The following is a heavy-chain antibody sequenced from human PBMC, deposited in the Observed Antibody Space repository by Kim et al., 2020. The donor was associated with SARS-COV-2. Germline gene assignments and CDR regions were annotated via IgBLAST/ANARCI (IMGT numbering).Heavy chain of an antibody. Sequence: NSYYAESVTGPFTICRDKSKDPLYLQMNSVRAEDTAVYCCARDKPSYFGYWGQGTLVTVSS. J-gene: IGHJ4*02. CDR2: NS. CDR3: ARDKPSYFGY. V-gene: IGHV3-33*01.